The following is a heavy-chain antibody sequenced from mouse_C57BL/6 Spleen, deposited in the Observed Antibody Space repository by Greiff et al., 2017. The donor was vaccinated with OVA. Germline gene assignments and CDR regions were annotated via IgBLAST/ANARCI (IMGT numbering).Heavy chain of an antibody. Sequence: QVQLQQPGTELVKPGASVKLSCKASGYTFTSYWMHWVKQRPGQGLEWIGNINPSNGGTNYNEKFKSKATQTIDKSSSTTYMQLGNLTSNDSAVYYCAREVSTVLAGDYYAMDYWGQGTSVTVSS. CDR3: AREVSTVLAGDYYAMDY. J-gene: IGHJ4*01. V-gene: IGHV1-53*01. D-gene: IGHD1-1*01. CDR2: INPSNGGT. CDR1: GYTFTSYW.